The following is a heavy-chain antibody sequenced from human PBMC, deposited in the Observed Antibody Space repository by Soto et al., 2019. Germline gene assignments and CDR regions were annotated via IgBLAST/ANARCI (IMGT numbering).Heavy chain of an antibody. Sequence: QVQLVQSGAEVKKPGASVKVSCKVSGYTLTEISMYWVRQAPGRGLEWMGGFDPEDGETIYAQKFQGRVTMTEDRSTDIAYMELSSLRSEDTAVYYCATDLSTITFGGVINDWGQGTLVTVSS. D-gene: IGHD3-16*01. J-gene: IGHJ4*02. CDR2: FDPEDGET. CDR3: ATDLSTITFGGVIND. V-gene: IGHV1-24*01. CDR1: GYTLTEIS.